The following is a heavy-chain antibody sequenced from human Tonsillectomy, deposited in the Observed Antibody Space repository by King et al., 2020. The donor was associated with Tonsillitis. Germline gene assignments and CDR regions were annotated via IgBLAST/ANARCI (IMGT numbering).Heavy chain of an antibody. J-gene: IGHJ4*02. CDR3: ARARAFYYGSSGCPGRLFDY. Sequence: VQLQESGPGLVKPSETLSLTCTVSGGSISSYYWSWIRQPPGTGLEYIGYVYYSGSTNYNPSLKSRVTISVDTSKNQFSLKLSSVTAADTAVYYCARARAFYYGSSGCPGRLFDYWGQGTLVTVSS. V-gene: IGHV4-59*01. D-gene: IGHD3-22*01. CDR2: VYYSGST. CDR1: GGSISSYY.